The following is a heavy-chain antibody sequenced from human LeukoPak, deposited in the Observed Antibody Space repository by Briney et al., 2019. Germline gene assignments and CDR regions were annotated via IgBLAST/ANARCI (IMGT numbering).Heavy chain of an antibody. CDR1: GFTFGSFA. J-gene: IGHJ6*03. CDR2: ISGSGYYT. Sequence: GGSLRLSCEASGFTFGSFAMSWVRQAPGKGLEWVSGISGSGYYTYYVQSVKGRFTISRDNSKNTLYIELNSLRAEDTARYFCAKDGSWGDYQFYFYMDAWGKGTTVTVSS. V-gene: IGHV3-23*01. CDR3: AKDGSWGDYQFYFYMDA. D-gene: IGHD3-16*01.